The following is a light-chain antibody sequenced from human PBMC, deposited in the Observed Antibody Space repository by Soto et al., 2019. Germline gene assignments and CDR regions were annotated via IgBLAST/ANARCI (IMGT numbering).Light chain of an antibody. CDR3: QHYNSYSEA. CDR2: PAS. V-gene: IGKV1-5*01. J-gene: IGKJ1*01. Sequence: DIQMTQSPSTLSASVGDRVTITCRASQSISSWLAWYQQKPGKAPKPLIYPASTLQTGVPSRFSGSGSGTEFTLTISSLQPEDFATYHCQHYNSYSEAFGQGTKVGIK. CDR1: QSISSW.